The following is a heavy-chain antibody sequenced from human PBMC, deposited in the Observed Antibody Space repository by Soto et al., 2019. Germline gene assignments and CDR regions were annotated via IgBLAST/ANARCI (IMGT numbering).Heavy chain of an antibody. CDR2: IYSGGST. V-gene: IGHV3-53*01. CDR1: GFTVSNLY. D-gene: IGHD3-22*01. J-gene: IGHJ6*02. Sequence: GGSLRLSWAASGFTVSNLYMSWIRQAPGKGLEWVSVIYSGGSTYYADSVKGRFTISRDNSKNTLYLQMNSLRAEDTAVYYCARDFVWDSSGYVNGVPGYYYGMDVWGQGTTVTVSS. CDR3: ARDFVWDSSGYVNGVPGYYYGMDV.